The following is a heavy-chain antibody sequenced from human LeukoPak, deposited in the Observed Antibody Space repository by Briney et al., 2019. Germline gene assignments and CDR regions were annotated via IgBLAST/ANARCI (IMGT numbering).Heavy chain of an antibody. J-gene: IGHJ4*02. D-gene: IGHD1-14*01. V-gene: IGHV3-74*01. CDR2: VKGDGIST. Sequence: GGSLRLSCAASGFTFSDLWMHWVRQAPGRGLVWVSRVKGDGISTLYADSVKGRFTISRDNAKNTLYLQMDSLRAEDTGVYYCARSNQADDYWGQGTLVTASS. CDR3: ARSNQADDY. CDR1: GFTFSDLW.